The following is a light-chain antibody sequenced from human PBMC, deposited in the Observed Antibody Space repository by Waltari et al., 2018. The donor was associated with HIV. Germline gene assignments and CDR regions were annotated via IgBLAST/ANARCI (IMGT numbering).Light chain of an antibody. CDR2: EFT. Sequence: QSALTQLASVSGSPGQSITISCTGTSSDVGAYKLVSWYQQHPNQAPKLMSFEFTKRASGVSSRFSGSRSGNTASLTISGLQTEDEGDYYCCSYTGTGIVFGGGTKLTVL. CDR1: SSDVGAYKL. J-gene: IGLJ2*01. V-gene: IGLV2-23*02. CDR3: CSYTGTGIV.